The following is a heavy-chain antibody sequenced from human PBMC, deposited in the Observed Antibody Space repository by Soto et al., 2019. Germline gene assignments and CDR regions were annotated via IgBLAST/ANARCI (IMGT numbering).Heavy chain of an antibody. CDR1: GFTFSSYA. Sequence: GGSLRLSCAASGFTFSSYAMSWVRQAPGKGLEWVSAISGSGGSTYYADSVKGRFTISRDNSKNTLYLQMNSLRAEDTAVYYCAKWQATVTTRYYYYGMDVWGQGTTVTVSS. D-gene: IGHD4-4*01. J-gene: IGHJ6*02. CDR3: AKWQATVTTRYYYYGMDV. CDR2: ISGSGGST. V-gene: IGHV3-23*01.